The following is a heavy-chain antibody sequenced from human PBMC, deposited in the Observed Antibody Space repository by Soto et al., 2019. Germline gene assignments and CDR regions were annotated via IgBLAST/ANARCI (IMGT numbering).Heavy chain of an antibody. Sequence: EVQLVESGGGLVQPGGSLRLSCVDSGFTFSSYWMSWVRQAPVKGLEWVGSIKQDGSEENYVDSVKGRFTISRDNAKNSMYLQMNSLRVEDTPVYYCARIAASGRGWDVWGQGTTVVVSS. D-gene: IGHD6-13*01. CDR1: GFTFSSYW. CDR2: IKQDGSEE. V-gene: IGHV3-7*01. J-gene: IGHJ6*02. CDR3: ARIAASGRGWDV.